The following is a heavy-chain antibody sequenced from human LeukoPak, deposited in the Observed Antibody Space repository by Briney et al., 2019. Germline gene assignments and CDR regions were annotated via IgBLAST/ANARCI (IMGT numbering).Heavy chain of an antibody. V-gene: IGHV1-2*02. J-gene: IGHJ4*02. CDR1: GYTFTGYY. Sequence: ASVKVSYKASGYTFTGYYMHWVRQAPGQGLEWMGWINPNSGGTNYAQKFQGRVTMTRDTSISTAYMELSRLRSDDTAVYYCARSPTPITIFLFDYWGQGTLVTVSS. CDR2: INPNSGGT. CDR3: ARSPTPITIFLFDY. D-gene: IGHD3-9*01.